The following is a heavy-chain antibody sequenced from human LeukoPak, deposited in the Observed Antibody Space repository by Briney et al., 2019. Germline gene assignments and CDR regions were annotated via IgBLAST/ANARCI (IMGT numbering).Heavy chain of an antibody. V-gene: IGHV4-59*01. D-gene: IGHD4-17*01. J-gene: IGHJ3*02. CDR2: ISSIGST. CDR3: ARDPTTVTKGFDI. Sequence: SETLSLTCSVSDDSFSTYYWTWIRQPPGKGLEWIGYISSIGSTNYNPSLKSRVTISVDTSKNQFSLKMTSVTAADTAVYYCARDPTTVTKGFDIWGQETMVTVSS. CDR1: DDSFSTYY.